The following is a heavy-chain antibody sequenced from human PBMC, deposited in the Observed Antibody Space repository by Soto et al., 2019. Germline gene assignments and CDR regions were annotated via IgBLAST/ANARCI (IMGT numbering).Heavy chain of an antibody. CDR2: TYHSGGT. J-gene: IGHJ4*02. CDR3: ALYHDTSGYRFDY. V-gene: IGHV4-30-2*01. D-gene: IGHD3-22*01. CDR1: GGSSSSGASS. Sequence: QLQLQESGSGLVKPSQTLSLTCAVSGGSSSSGASSWSWIRQPPGTGLEWVGYTYHSGGTYYSPSLKTRATVSVDRSRSQFSLKLPSVTAADPAVYYCALYHDTSGYRFDYWGQGILVTVSS.